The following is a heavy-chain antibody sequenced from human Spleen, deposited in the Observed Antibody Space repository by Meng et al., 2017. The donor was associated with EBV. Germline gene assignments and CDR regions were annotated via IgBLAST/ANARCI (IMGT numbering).Heavy chain of an antibody. CDR1: GGSFSGYY. J-gene: IGHJ5*02. V-gene: IGHV4-34*01. Sequence: QVLLQQWGAVLLKPSETLSLTSAVYGGSFSGYYWSWIRQPPGKGLEWIGEINHSGSTNYNPSLKSRVTISVDTSKNQFSLKLSSVTAADTAVYYCARGRAGCSGGSCYGHWFDPWGQGTLVTASS. CDR2: INHSGST. D-gene: IGHD2-15*01. CDR3: ARGRAGCSGGSCYGHWFDP.